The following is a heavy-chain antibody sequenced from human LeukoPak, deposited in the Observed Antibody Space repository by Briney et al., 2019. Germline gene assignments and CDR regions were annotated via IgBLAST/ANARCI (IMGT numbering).Heavy chain of an antibody. D-gene: IGHD3-3*01. Sequence: GESLKISCKGSGYSFTSYWIGWVRQMPGKGLEWMGIIYPGDSDTRYSPSFQGQVTISADKSISTAYLQWSSLKASDTAMYYCARGRLWSGQKNHFDYWGQGTLVTVSS. V-gene: IGHV5-51*01. CDR2: IYPGDSDT. CDR1: GYSFTSYW. J-gene: IGHJ4*02. CDR3: ARGRLWSGQKNHFDY.